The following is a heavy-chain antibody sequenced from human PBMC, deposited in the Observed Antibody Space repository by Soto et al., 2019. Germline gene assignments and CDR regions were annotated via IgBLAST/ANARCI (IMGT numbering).Heavy chain of an antibody. Sequence: QVQLVQSGAEVKKPGASVKVSCKASGYSFTSYAMHWVRQAPGQRLEWMGWINAANGDTKYSPKFQGRVTITRDTSASTAYMELSSLRSEDTAEYYCARGWNYYVDYWGQGTLVTVSS. V-gene: IGHV1-3*01. CDR3: ARGWNYYVDY. J-gene: IGHJ4*02. CDR1: GYSFTSYA. D-gene: IGHD1-7*01. CDR2: INAANGDT.